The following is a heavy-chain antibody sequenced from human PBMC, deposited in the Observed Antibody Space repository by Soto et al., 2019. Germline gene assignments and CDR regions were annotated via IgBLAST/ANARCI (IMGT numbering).Heavy chain of an antibody. CDR3: ARSHYGDSPADFDY. CDR1: GFTFSSYA. V-gene: IGHV3-30-3*01. J-gene: IGHJ4*02. Sequence: GGSLRLSCAASGFTFSSYAMHWVRQAPGKGLEWVAVISYDGSNKYYADSVKGRFTISRDNSKNTLYLQMNSLRVEDTAVYYCARSHYGDSPADFDYWGQGTLVTVSS. D-gene: IGHD4-17*01. CDR2: ISYDGSNK.